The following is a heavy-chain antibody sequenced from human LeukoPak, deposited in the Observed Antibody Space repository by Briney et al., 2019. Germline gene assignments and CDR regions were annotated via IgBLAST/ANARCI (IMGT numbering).Heavy chain of an antibody. CDR1: GASIGSYF. J-gene: IGHJ5*01. V-gene: IGHV4-59*01. D-gene: IGHD4-17*01. CDR2: IYYGGGT. Sequence: PSETLSLTCTVSGASIGSYFWSWIRQPPGKGLEWIGYIYYGGGTKYNPSFENRITISVDTSKNRISLNLTSVTASDTAIYYCARERGDYDSDNWFDSWGQGTLVTVSS. CDR3: ARERGDYDSDNWFDS.